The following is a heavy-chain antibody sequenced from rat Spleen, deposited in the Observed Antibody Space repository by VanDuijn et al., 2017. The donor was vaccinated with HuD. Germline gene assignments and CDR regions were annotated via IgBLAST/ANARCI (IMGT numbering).Heavy chain of an antibody. CDR3: TRDHSYWGNYYPGGFAY. Sequence: QVQLKESGPGLVQPSQTLSLTCTVSGFSLTSYIVSWVRQPPGKGLEWIAAISSGGNTYYNSALKSRLSISRDTSKSQVLLKMNSLQTEDTAIYFCTRDHSYWGNYYPGGFAYWGQGTLVTVSS. CDR1: GFSLTSYI. J-gene: IGHJ3*01. D-gene: IGHD1-12*02. CDR2: ISSGGNT. V-gene: IGHV2-15*01.